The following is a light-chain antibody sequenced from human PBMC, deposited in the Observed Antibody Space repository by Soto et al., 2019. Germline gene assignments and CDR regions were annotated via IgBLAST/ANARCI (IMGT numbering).Light chain of an antibody. CDR2: GAS. J-gene: IGKJ5*01. CDR1: QSISIS. V-gene: IGKV1-39*01. CDR3: HQTYTTPEIT. Sequence: DIHMTDSPATLSASVGDSVSINCRASQSISISLNWYQLKPGKAPNLLMYGASYLKSGVPTRFSGSGSGTDFTLTISSLQPEDFATYYCHQTYTTPEITFGQGTRLEI.